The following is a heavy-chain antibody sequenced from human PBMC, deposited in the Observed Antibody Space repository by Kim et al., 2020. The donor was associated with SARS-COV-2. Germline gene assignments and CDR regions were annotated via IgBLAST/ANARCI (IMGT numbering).Heavy chain of an antibody. D-gene: IGHD2-15*01. CDR1: GFTFSSYA. V-gene: IGHV3-23*03. J-gene: IGHJ4*02. CDR2: IYSGGGST. CDR3: AKVGQWHCSAGSCYYEY. Sequence: GGSLRLSCAASGFTFSSYAMSWVRQAPGKGLEWVSVIYSGGGSTYYADSVKGRFSISRDNSKNTLYLQMNSLRAEDTAVYYCAKVGQWHCSAGSCYYEYWGQGTLVTVSS.